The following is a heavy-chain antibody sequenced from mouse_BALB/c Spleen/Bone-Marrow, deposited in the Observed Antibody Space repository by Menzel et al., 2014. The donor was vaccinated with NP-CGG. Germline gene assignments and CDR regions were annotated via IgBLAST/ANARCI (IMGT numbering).Heavy chain of an antibody. CDR2: ISSGGSYT. Sequence: EVKLMESGGDLVKPGGSLKLSCAASGFTFSSYGMSWVRQTPDKRLEWVATISSGGSYTYYPDSVKGRFTISRDNAKNTLYQQMSSLKSEDTAMYYCARPYDFGAWFAYWGQGTLVTVSA. CDR1: GFTFSSYG. D-gene: IGHD2-4*01. J-gene: IGHJ3*01. CDR3: ARPYDFGAWFAY. V-gene: IGHV5-6*01.